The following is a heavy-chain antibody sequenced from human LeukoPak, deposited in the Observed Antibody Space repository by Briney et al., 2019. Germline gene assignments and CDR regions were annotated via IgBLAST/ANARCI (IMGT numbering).Heavy chain of an antibody. Sequence: ASVKVSCKASGYTFTSYAMNWVRQAPGQGLEWMGWINTNTGNPTYAQGFTGRFVFSLDTSVSTAYLQISSLKAEDTAVYYCASRGYCGGDCYSPPWYFDLWGRGTLVTVSS. CDR1: GYTFTSYA. V-gene: IGHV7-4-1*02. CDR2: INTNTGNP. CDR3: ASRGYCGGDCYSPPWYFDL. D-gene: IGHD2-21*02. J-gene: IGHJ2*01.